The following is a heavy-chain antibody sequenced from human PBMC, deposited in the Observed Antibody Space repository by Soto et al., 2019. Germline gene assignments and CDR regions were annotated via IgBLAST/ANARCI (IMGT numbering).Heavy chain of an antibody. Sequence: PWGSLTLSWAASGFPFSRSWMHWVRQTPEKGLVWFSRIDPTGTITNYADSVEGLFTISSNNSASALFLQMKRLSAEHTGIYYCTSETFGLRDTWGQGTLVTVSS. CDR3: TSETFGLRDT. CDR2: IDPTGTIT. J-gene: IGHJ5*02. CDR1: GFPFSRSW. V-gene: IGHV3-74*01. D-gene: IGHD3-16*01.